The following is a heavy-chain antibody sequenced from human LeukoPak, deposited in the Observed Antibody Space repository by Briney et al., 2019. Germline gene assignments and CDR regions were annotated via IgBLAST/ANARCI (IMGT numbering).Heavy chain of an antibody. V-gene: IGHV3-15*01. CDR3: TTFYGGGTFDY. CDR1: GFTFSNAW. Sequence: GGSLRLSCAASGFTFSNAWMSWVRQAPGKGLERVGRIKSKTDGGTTDYAAPVKGRFTISRDDSKNTLYLQMNSLKTEDTAVYYCTTFYGGGTFDYWGQGTLVTVSS. D-gene: IGHD4-17*01. CDR2: IKSKTDGGTT. J-gene: IGHJ4*02.